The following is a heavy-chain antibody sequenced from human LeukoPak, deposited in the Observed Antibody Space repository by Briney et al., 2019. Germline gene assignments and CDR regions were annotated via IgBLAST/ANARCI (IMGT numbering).Heavy chain of an antibody. CDR2: ITSSSDYI. V-gene: IGHV3-21*01. D-gene: IGHD3-22*01. CDR3: VRESVYYDSSGYYNVLDY. CDR1: RFTFSSHS. J-gene: IGHJ4*02. Sequence: PGGSLRLSSAASRFTFSSHSMNWVRQAPGKGLEWVSVITSSSDYIYYADSLKGRFTVSRDNAKNSLYLQVNSLRAEDTAVYYCVRESVYYDSSGYYNVLDYWGQGTLVTVSS.